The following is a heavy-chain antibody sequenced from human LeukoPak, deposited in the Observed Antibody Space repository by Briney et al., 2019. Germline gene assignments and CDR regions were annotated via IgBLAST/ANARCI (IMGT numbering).Heavy chain of an antibody. Sequence: GGSLKISCKGSGYSFTKYWIGWVRQMPGKGLDWMGIVYPGDSDTKYSPSFQGQVTISADKSISTAYLQWSSLKASDTAMYYCARHGGVPAAYKSPFDYWGQGTLVTVSS. D-gene: IGHD2-2*01. CDR2: VYPGDSDT. J-gene: IGHJ4*02. V-gene: IGHV5-51*01. CDR3: ARHGGVPAAYKSPFDY. CDR1: GYSFTKYW.